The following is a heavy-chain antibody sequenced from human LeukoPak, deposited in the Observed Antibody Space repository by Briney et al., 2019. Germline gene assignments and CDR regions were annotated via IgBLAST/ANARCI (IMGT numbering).Heavy chain of an antibody. J-gene: IGHJ4*02. V-gene: IGHV1-2*02. D-gene: IGHD3-9*01. CDR1: GYTFTAYY. CDR2: INPNSRGT. CDR3: ARVDDILTGHLDC. Sequence: ASVKVSCKASGYTFTAYYVHWVRLAPGQGLEWMGWINPNSRGTKYAQKFQGRVTMTRDTSISTAYMELTRLRSDDTAAYYCARVDDILTGHLDCWGQGTLVTVSS.